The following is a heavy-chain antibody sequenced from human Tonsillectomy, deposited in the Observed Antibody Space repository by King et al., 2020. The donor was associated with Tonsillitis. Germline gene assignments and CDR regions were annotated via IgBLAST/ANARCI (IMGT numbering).Heavy chain of an antibody. Sequence: VQLQESGPGLVKPSETLSLTCTVSGGSISSFYWSWIRQPPGKGLEWIGYIYYSGSTHYSPSLKSRVTISVDTSKNQFSLKLNSVTAADSAVYYWSRGLSMITFGGVISIDAFDIWGQGTMVTVSS. CDR1: GGSISSFY. J-gene: IGHJ3*02. CDR3: SRGLSMITFGGVISIDAFDI. CDR2: IYYSGST. D-gene: IGHD3-16*02. V-gene: IGHV4-59*01.